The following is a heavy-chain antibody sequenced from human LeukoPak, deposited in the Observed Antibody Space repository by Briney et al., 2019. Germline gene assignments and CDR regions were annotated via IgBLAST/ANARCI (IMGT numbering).Heavy chain of an antibody. CDR3: ARERSGDGYNLDY. Sequence: ASVKVSCKASGYTFTAYYIQWVRQAPGQGLEWMGYISPNSGGTNYAQKFQGRVSMTRDTSITTAYMELSRLRSEDTAVYYCARERSGDGYNLDYWGQGTLVTVSS. D-gene: IGHD5-24*01. CDR1: GYTFTAYY. CDR2: ISPNSGGT. J-gene: IGHJ4*02. V-gene: IGHV1-2*02.